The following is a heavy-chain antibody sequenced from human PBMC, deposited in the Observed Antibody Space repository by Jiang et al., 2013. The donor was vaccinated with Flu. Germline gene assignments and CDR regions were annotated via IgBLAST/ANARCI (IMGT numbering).Heavy chain of an antibody. D-gene: IGHD1-1*01. CDR2: LYSGGGI. V-gene: IGHV3-66*02. CDR1: GFIVTSNY. Sequence: VQLVESGGGLVQPGGSLRLSCAASGFIVTSNYMSWVRQAPGKGLEWISALYSGGGIFYADSVKGRFTISGDNSQNTLYLQMNSLRVEDTAVYYCARQHGTTTTFAYWGQGALVTVSS. J-gene: IGHJ4*02. CDR3: ARQHGTTTTFAY.